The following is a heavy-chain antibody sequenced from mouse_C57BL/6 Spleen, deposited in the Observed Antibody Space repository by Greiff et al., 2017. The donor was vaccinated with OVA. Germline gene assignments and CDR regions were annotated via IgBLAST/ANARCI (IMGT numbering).Heavy chain of an antibody. J-gene: IGHJ4*01. V-gene: IGHV5-4*01. Sequence: EVHLVESGGGLVKPGGSLKLSCAASGFTFSSYAMSWVRQTPEKRLEWVATISDGGSYTYYPDNVKGRFTISRDNAKNNLYLQMSHLKSEDTAMYYCARGAVVASMDYWGQGTSVTVSS. CDR3: ARGAVVASMDY. D-gene: IGHD1-1*01. CDR1: GFTFSSYA. CDR2: ISDGGSYT.